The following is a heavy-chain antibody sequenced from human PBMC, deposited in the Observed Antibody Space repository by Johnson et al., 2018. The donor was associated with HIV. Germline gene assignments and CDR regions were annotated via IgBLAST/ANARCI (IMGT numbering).Heavy chain of an antibody. Sequence: QVQLVESGGGVVQPGRSLRLSCAASGFAFRNYGMHWVRQAPGKGLEWVALIWYDGSDKYYADSVKGRFTISRDNSKNTLYLQMNSLRAEDTAVYYCARGIAVSNWVDIWGQGTMVTVSS. V-gene: IGHV3-33*01. CDR1: GFAFRNYG. J-gene: IGHJ3*02. CDR2: IWYDGSDK. CDR3: ARGIAVSNWVDI. D-gene: IGHD6-19*01.